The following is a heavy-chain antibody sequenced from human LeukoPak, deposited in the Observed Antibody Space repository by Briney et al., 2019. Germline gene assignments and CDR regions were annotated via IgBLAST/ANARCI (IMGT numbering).Heavy chain of an antibody. J-gene: IGHJ5*02. CDR3: ARQRTNLRRLDP. CDR2: NSYSGIT. V-gene: IGHV4-59*08. Sequence: SETLSLTCTVFGGSISNYYWSWIRQLPGKGLEWIGYNSYSGITNYNPSLKSRATISVDTSKNQFSLKVTSVTAADTAIYYCARQRTNLRRLDPWGQGTLVTVSS. CDR1: GGSISNYY. D-gene: IGHD1/OR15-1a*01.